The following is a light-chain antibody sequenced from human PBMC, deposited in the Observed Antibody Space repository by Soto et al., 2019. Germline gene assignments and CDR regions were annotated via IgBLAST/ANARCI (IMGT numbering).Light chain of an antibody. CDR1: SGDVGPYNF. V-gene: IGLV2-14*01. Sequence: QSALTQPASVSGSPGQSITISCTGTSGDVGPYNFVSWYQQHPGKAPKLIIFEVIYRPSGVSSLFSGSKSGTTASLTISDLQADDDADYYCSSYTSLKTRVFGGGTQLTVL. CDR2: EVI. J-gene: IGLJ2*01. CDR3: SSYTSLKTRV.